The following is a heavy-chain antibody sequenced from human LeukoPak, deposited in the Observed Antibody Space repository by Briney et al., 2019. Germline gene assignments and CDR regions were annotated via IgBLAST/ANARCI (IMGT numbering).Heavy chain of an antibody. CDR3: ARSGCSRTICPDY. Sequence: ASVTVSCTPSGYTFTDYYIHWVRQAPGQGLEWMGWIIPSSGDTNYAQKFQGRVTMTRDTSISTAYMELTSLGYDDAAVYYCARSGCSRTICPDYWGQGTLVAISS. J-gene: IGHJ4*02. D-gene: IGHD2-2*01. CDR2: IIPSSGDT. CDR1: GYTFTDYY. V-gene: IGHV1-2*02.